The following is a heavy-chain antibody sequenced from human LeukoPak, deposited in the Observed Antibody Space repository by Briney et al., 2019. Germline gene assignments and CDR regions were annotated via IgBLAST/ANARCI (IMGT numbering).Heavy chain of an antibody. CDR2: IYYSGST. CDR1: GGSISSSSYY. J-gene: IGHJ4*02. Sequence: PSETLSLTCTVSGGSISSSSYYWGWIRQPPGKGLEWIGSIYYSGSTYYNPSLKSRVTISVDTSKNQFSLKLSSVTAADTAVYYCARVGGRYDDSSGYLYYFDYWGQGTLVTVSS. D-gene: IGHD3-22*01. CDR3: ARVGGRYDDSSGYLYYFDY. V-gene: IGHV4-39*07.